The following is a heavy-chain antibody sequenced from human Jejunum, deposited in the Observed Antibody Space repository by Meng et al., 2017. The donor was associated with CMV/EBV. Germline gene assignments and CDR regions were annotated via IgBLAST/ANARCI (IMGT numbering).Heavy chain of an antibody. D-gene: IGHD5-12*01. V-gene: IGHV1-2*02. CDR2: LNPNRGDT. CDR3: ATSSSGFDFWTDN. J-gene: IGHJ4*02. CDR1: GSPFTGYY. Sequence: ASGSPFTGYYMHWVRQAPGQGPEWMGWLNPNRGDTTYAQQFQGRVTMTRDTSISTAYMELSSLRSDDTAVYYCATSSSGFDFWTDNWGQGTLVTVSS.